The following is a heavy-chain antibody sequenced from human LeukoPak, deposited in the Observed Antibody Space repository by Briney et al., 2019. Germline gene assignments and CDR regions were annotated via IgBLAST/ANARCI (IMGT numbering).Heavy chain of an antibody. J-gene: IGHJ4*02. CDR1: GLTFSSCG. Sequence: GRSLRLSCAAPGLTFSSCGMNWVRQAPGKGLEWVSYISGSSSTIFSADSVKGRFTISRDNAKNSLSLQMNSLRDEDTAVYYCARLRAGVYFDYWGQGTLVTVSS. CDR3: ARLRAGVYFDY. D-gene: IGHD2-8*01. CDR2: ISGSSSTI. V-gene: IGHV3-48*02.